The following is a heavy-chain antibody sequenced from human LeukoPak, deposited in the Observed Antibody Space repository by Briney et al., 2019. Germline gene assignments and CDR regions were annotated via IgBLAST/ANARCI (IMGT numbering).Heavy chain of an antibody. D-gene: IGHD1-26*01. V-gene: IGHV4-59*01. CDR2: IYYSGST. CDR1: GGSISSYY. CDR3: ARATRYSGSHWLDY. J-gene: IGHJ4*02. Sequence: SETLSLTCTVSGGSISSYYWSWIRQPPGKGLEWIGYIYYSGSTNYNPSLKSRVTISVDTSKNQFSLKLSSVTAADTAVYYCARATRYSGSHWLDYWGQGTLVTVSS.